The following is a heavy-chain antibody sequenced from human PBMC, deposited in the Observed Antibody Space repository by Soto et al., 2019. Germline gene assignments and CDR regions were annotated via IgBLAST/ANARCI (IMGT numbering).Heavy chain of an antibody. D-gene: IGHD1-7*01. CDR1: GGSISSGGYY. J-gene: IGHJ6*02. CDR2: IYYSGST. Sequence: QVQLQESGPGLVKPSQTLSLTCTVSGGSISSGGYYWSWIRQHPGKGLEWIGYIYYSGSTYYNPSLKSRVTTSVDTSKNQFSLKLSSVTAADTALYYCARGVELELGSVDVWGQGTTVTVSS. V-gene: IGHV4-31*03. CDR3: ARGVELELGSVDV.